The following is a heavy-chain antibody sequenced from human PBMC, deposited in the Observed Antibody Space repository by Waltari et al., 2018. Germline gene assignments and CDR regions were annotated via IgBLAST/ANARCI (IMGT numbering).Heavy chain of an antibody. Sequence: QVKLQESGPGLVRPSETLSLTCLVSDQSIKRAFYWGWLRLPPGTGLVWMGSVYHSGATYYNPSLSSRVTISVDTSKNQVFLRLASVTAADTGMYYCARDQSTSWSHDAYDVWGPGTMVTVAS. J-gene: IGHJ3*01. V-gene: IGHV4-38-2*02. D-gene: IGHD2-2*01. CDR1: DQSIKRAFY. CDR2: VYHSGAT. CDR3: ARDQSTSWSHDAYDV.